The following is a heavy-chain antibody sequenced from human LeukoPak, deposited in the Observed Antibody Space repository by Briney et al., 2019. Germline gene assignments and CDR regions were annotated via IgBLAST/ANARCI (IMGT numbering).Heavy chain of an antibody. CDR2: MNANSGDT. Sequence: ASVKVSCKASGYIFTSYDINWVRQATGQGLEWMGWMNANSGDTGYAQKFQGRVTMTRNTSTSTAYMELSSLRSDDTAVYYCARDSSGWFPDYWGQGTLVTVSS. V-gene: IGHV1-8*01. CDR3: ARDSSGWFPDY. J-gene: IGHJ4*02. D-gene: IGHD6-19*01. CDR1: GYIFTSYD.